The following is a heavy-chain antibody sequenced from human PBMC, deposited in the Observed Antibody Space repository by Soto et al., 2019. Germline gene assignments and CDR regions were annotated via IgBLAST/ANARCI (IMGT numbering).Heavy chain of an antibody. CDR2: INPNGGGT. CDR3: ARDPHEYWTSYWFDP. D-gene: IGHD3-3*01. Sequence: ASVKVSCKASGYTFTGYYMHWVRQAPGQGLEWMGWINPNGGGTNYAQKFQGRVTMTSDTSISTAYMELSSLRSDDTAVYYCARDPHEYWTSYWFDPWGQGTLVTVSS. V-gene: IGHV1-2*02. CDR1: GYTFTGYY. J-gene: IGHJ5*02.